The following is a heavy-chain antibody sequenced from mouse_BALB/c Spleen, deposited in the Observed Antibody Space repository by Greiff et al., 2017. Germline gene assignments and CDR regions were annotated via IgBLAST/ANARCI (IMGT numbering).Heavy chain of an antibody. Sequence: EVMLVESGGGLVKPGGSLKLSCAASGFTFSSYTMSWVRQTPEKRLEWVATISSGGSYTYYPDSVKGRFTISRDNAKNTLYLQMSSLKSEDTAMYYCTRDDRYEFAYWGQGTLVTVSA. CDR2: ISSGGSYT. V-gene: IGHV5-6-4*01. D-gene: IGHD2-14*01. CDR3: TRDDRYEFAY. CDR1: GFTFSSYT. J-gene: IGHJ3*01.